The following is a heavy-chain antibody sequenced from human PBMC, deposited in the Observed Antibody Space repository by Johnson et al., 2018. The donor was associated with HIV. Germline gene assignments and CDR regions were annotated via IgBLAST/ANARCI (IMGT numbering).Heavy chain of an antibody. CDR3: ARKQWLEVPSDALDV. V-gene: IGHV3-30-3*01. CDR1: GFSFSDYY. Sequence: QMQLVESGGGLVKPGGSLRLSCAASGFSFSDYYMSWIRQAPGKGLEWVAVISYDGSNKYYADSVKGRFTISRDTSKNTLYLQMNSLRAEDTAVYYCARKQWLEVPSDALDVWGQGTMVTVSS. J-gene: IGHJ3*01. CDR2: ISYDGSNK. D-gene: IGHD6-19*01.